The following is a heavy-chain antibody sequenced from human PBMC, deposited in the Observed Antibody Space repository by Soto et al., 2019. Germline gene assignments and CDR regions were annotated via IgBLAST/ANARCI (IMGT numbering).Heavy chain of an antibody. CDR1: GYRFNSYW. Sequence: AESLKICRKDSGYRFNSYWIISVTQMSGKGVECTRTIDRSDSYTIYSQSFQGHVTISCDKSISSAYLQWSSLKPSDTALYYCARSSTRMNWFENWGQGTLVNVSS. D-gene: IGHD2-2*01. CDR3: ARSSTRMNWFEN. CDR2: IDRSDSYT. V-gene: IGHV5-10-1*01. J-gene: IGHJ5*02.